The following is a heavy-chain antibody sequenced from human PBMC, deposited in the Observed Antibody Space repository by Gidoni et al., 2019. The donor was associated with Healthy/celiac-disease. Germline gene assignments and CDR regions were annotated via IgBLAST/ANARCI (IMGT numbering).Heavy chain of an antibody. Sequence: QVQLVQSGAEVKKPGSSVKVSCKASGGTFSSYAISWVRQAPGQGLEWMGGIIPIFGTANYAQKFQGRVTITADESTSTAYMELSSLRSEDTAVYYCARDGGYGDYVNLDAFDIWGQGTMVTVSS. D-gene: IGHD4-17*01. CDR3: ARDGGYGDYVNLDAFDI. CDR2: IIPIFGTA. V-gene: IGHV1-69*01. J-gene: IGHJ3*02. CDR1: GGTFSSYA.